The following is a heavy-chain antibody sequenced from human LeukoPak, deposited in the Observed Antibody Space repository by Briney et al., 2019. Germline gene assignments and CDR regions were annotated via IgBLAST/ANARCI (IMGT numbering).Heavy chain of an antibody. Sequence: KSGGSLRLSCAASGFTFSDYYMSWIRQAPGKGLEWVSYISSSGSTIYYADSVKGRFTISRNNAKNSLYLQMNSLRAEDTAVYYCAGCPDTAMVGDIWGQGTMVTVSS. V-gene: IGHV3-11*01. J-gene: IGHJ3*02. CDR1: GFTFSDYY. D-gene: IGHD5-18*01. CDR2: ISSSGSTI. CDR3: AGCPDTAMVGDI.